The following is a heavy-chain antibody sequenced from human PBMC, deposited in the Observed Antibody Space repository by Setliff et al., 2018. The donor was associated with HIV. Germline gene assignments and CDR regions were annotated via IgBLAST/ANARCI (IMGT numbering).Heavy chain of an antibody. Sequence: ASVKVSCKGSGYRFMSYGFTWVRQAPGQGLEWVGWTSSFSGATKYSQNLQGRVTITRDTSASTAYMELRSLRSDDTAVYYCARAGPSGYYGSGSPYYYYYGMDVWGQGTTVTVS. CDR2: TSSFSGAT. V-gene: IGHV1-18*01. J-gene: IGHJ6*02. CDR3: ARAGPSGYYGSGSPYYYYYGMDV. CDR1: GYRFMSYG. D-gene: IGHD3-10*01.